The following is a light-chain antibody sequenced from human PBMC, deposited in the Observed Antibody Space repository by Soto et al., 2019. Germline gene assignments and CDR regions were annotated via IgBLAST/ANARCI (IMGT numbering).Light chain of an antibody. CDR3: QQRSNWTLT. J-gene: IGKJ4*01. V-gene: IGKV3-11*01. CDR2: DAS. CDR1: QSISSY. Sequence: EIALTQSPATLSLPPGERATLSCRASQSISSYLAWYQQKPGQAPRLLIYDASNTATGIPARFSGSGSGTDFTLTISSLEPEDFAVYYCQQRSNWTLTFGGGTKVDI.